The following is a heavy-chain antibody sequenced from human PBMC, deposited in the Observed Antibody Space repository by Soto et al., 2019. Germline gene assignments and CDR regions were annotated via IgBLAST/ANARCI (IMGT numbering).Heavy chain of an antibody. V-gene: IGHV1-69*01. J-gene: IGHJ6*02. CDR1: GGTFSSYA. CDR2: IIPIFGTA. D-gene: IGHD3-3*01. Sequence: QVQLVQSGAEVKKPGSSVKVSCKASGGTFSSYAISWVRQAPGQGLEWMGGIIPIFGTAKYAQKFQGRVTITADESTSTAYMELSSLRSEDTAVYYWAKGTITIFGRLYGMDVRGQGTTVTVSS. CDR3: AKGTITIFGRLYGMDV.